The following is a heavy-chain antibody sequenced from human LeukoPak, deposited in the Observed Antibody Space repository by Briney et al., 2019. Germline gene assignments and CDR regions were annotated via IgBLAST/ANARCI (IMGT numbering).Heavy chain of an antibody. J-gene: IGHJ4*02. Sequence: PGGSLRLSCAASGFTFSNYGMHWVRQAPGEGLEWVAVISHDGSVQKYGDSVKCRFTISRDNSKNTIHLQMNSLRVEDTALYYCAKEQTPYSSSSDDYWGQGTLVTVSS. V-gene: IGHV3-30*18. CDR3: AKEQTPYSSSSDDY. D-gene: IGHD6-6*01. CDR1: GFTFSNYG. CDR2: ISHDGSVQ.